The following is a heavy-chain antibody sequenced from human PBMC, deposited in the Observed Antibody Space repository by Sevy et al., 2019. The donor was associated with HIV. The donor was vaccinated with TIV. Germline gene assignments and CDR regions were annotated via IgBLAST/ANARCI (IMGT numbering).Heavy chain of an antibody. CDR3: ARGNDIVVAPNGMDV. CDR1: GYTFTSYA. Sequence: ASVKVSCKASGYTFTSYAMHWVRQAPGQRLEWMGWINAGNGNTKYSQKFQGRVTITRDTSASTAYMELSSLRSEDTAVYYCARGNDIVVAPNGMDVWGQGTTVTVSS. CDR2: INAGNGNT. J-gene: IGHJ6*02. V-gene: IGHV1-3*01. D-gene: IGHD2-2*01.